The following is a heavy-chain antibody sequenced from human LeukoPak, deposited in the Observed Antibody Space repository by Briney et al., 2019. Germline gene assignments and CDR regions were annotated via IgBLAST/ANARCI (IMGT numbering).Heavy chain of an antibody. V-gene: IGHV4-59*01. J-gene: IGHJ2*01. CDR3: ARVTAAAGTRYFDL. Sequence: PSETLSLTCTVSGGSISSYYWSWIRQPPGKGLEWIGYIYYSGSTSYNPSLKSRVTISVDTSKNQFSLKLSSVTTADTAVYYCARVTAAAGTRYFDLWGRGTLVTVSS. CDR1: GGSISSYY. D-gene: IGHD6-13*01. CDR2: IYYSGST.